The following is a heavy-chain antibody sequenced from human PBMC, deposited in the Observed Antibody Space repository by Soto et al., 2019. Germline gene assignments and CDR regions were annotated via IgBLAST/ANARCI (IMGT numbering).Heavy chain of an antibody. CDR1: GFTFSSYT. CDR3: AKQIQLQFYGMDI. D-gene: IGHD1-1*01. V-gene: IGHV3-21*02. J-gene: IGHJ6*02. Sequence: EVQLVESGGGLVKPGGSLRLSCAASGFTFSSYTMNWVRQAPGKGLEWVSSISKSSSYIYYVESMKGRFTISRDNAKNSLYLQMNSLRAEDTAVYYCAKQIQLQFYGMDIWGQGTTVTVSS. CDR2: ISKSSSYI.